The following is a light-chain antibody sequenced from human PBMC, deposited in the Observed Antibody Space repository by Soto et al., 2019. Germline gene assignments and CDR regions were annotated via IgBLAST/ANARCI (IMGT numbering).Light chain of an antibody. CDR2: EVT. V-gene: IGLV2-14*01. CDR3: NSYTNSSAVV. Sequence: QSALTQPASVSGSPGQSITISCAGTRDDIGAYDYVSWYQQHPGNAPKLLVYEVTNRPSGVSDRFSGSKSGNTASLTISGLQAEDAADYYCNSYTNSSAVVFGGGTKGTVL. J-gene: IGLJ2*01. CDR1: RDDIGAYDY.